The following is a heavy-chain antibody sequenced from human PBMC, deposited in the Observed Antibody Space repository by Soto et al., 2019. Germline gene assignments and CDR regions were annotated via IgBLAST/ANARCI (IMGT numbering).Heavy chain of an antibody. CDR2: IYYSGST. V-gene: IGHV4-31*03. D-gene: IGHD2-8*02. J-gene: IGHJ6*04. CDR1: GGSISSAGFY. CDR3: ARVRFAAAGGGNYYYYYGMHV. Sequence: SSETLSLTCTVSGGSISSAGFYWSWIRQHPGKGLEWIGYIYYSGSTYYNPSLKSRVSISVDTSQNLFSRKRTSGTAADTAVYYCARVRFAAAGGGNYYYYYGMHVCGKGTTVTVSS.